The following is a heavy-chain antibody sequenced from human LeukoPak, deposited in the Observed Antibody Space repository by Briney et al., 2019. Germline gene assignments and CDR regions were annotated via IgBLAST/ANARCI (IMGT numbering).Heavy chain of an antibody. Sequence: SETLSLTCIVSGASMSGNFWTWIRQPPGKGLEWIGYIHHSGSAFYSPSLKSRVTISLDTSKAQYSLILKSVTAADTAVYYCVRDAGHPFDHWGQGTLITVSS. CDR1: GASMSGNF. CDR3: VRDAGHPFDH. CDR2: IHHSGSA. V-gene: IGHV4-59*01. J-gene: IGHJ4*02.